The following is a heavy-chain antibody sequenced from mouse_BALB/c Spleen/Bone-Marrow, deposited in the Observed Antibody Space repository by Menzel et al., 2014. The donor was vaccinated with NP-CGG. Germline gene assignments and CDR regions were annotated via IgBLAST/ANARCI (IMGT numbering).Heavy chain of an antibody. D-gene: IGHD2-4*01. V-gene: IGHV1-80*01. CDR2: IYPGDGDT. CDR3: AREGYDYDWFAY. Sequence: VQLQQSGAELVRPGSSVKISCEASGYAFSSYWMNWVKQRPGQGLEWIGQIYPGDGDTNYNGKFKGKATLTADKSSSTAYMQLSSLTSEDSAVYFCAREGYDYDWFAYWGQGTLVTGSA. J-gene: IGHJ3*01. CDR1: GYAFSSYW.